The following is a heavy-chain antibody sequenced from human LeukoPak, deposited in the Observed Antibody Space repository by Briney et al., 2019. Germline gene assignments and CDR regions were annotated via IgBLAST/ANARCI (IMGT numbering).Heavy chain of an antibody. CDR2: IRASGDST. Sequence: GGSLRLSCAASGFMFAGYAMSWVRQAPGRGLEWVATIRASGDSTYLSDSVKIRFTISRDNSRKTLFRQLNGLRAEDTAIYYCAKDSGRGSYTYVCWGQGTLVIVSS. D-gene: IGHD1-26*01. V-gene: IGHV3-23*01. CDR3: AKDSGRGSYTYVC. J-gene: IGHJ4*02. CDR1: GFMFAGYA.